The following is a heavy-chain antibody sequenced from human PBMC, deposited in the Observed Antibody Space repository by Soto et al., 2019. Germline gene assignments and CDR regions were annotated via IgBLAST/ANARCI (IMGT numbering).Heavy chain of an antibody. Sequence: GWVKVSCKASGYTFTGYGISWVRQAPGQGLEWMGWISAYNGNTNYAQKLQGRVTMTTDTSTSTAYMELRSLRSDDTAVYYCARDRRDYYDFWSGYPDFDYWGQGTLVTVSS. J-gene: IGHJ4*02. V-gene: IGHV1-18*01. CDR1: GYTFTGYG. CDR3: ARDRRDYYDFWSGYPDFDY. CDR2: ISAYNGNT. D-gene: IGHD3-3*01.